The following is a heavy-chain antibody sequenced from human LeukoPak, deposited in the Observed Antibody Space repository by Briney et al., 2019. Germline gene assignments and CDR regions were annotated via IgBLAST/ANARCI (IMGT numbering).Heavy chain of an antibody. Sequence: GGSPRLSCAASRFTFSDYWMSWVRQAPGKGLEWVAYIKRDGSDICYVDSVKGRFIISRDNAKNSLYLQMNSLRAEDTAVYYCARDPDYRGSQPHGYFDYWGQGTLATVSS. CDR3: ARDPDYRGSQPHGYFDY. CDR1: RFTFSDYW. CDR2: IKRDGSDI. J-gene: IGHJ4*02. V-gene: IGHV3-7*01. D-gene: IGHD3-16*01.